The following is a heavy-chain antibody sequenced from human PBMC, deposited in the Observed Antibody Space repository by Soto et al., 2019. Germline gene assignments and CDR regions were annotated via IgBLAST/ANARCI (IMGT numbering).Heavy chain of an antibody. V-gene: IGHV4-31*03. CDR3: ARDGYYYDSSGYYNNWFDP. Sequence: SETLSLTCTVSGGSISSGGYYWSWIRQHPGKGLEWIGYIYYSGSTYYNPSLKSRVTISVDTSKNQFSLKLSSVTAADTAVYYCARDGYYYDSSGYYNNWFDPWGQGTLVTGLL. CDR1: GGSISSGGYY. D-gene: IGHD3-22*01. CDR2: IYYSGST. J-gene: IGHJ5*02.